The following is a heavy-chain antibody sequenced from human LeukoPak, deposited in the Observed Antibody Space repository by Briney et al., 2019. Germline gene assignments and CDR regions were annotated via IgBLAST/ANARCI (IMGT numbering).Heavy chain of an antibody. D-gene: IGHD6-6*01. J-gene: IGHJ2*01. CDR2: IYTSGST. Sequence: TSETLSLTGTVSGGSNSSGSYYWSWIRQPAGKGLEWIGRIYTSGSTNYNPSLKSRVTISVDTSKNQFSLKLSSVTAADTAVYYCARRAVRAARPYWYFDLWGRGTLVTVSS. CDR1: GGSNSSGSYY. CDR3: ARRAVRAARPYWYFDL. V-gene: IGHV4-61*02.